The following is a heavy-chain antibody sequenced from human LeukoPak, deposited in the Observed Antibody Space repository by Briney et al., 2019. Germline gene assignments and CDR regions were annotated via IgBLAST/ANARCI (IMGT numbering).Heavy chain of an antibody. V-gene: IGHV3-30*18. CDR2: ISYDGNNK. CDR3: AKVVIVAAIFDYFDY. Sequence: PGGSLRLSCAASGFTFSSYGMHWVRQAPGKGLEWVAFISYDGNNKYYADSVKGRFTISRDNSKNTLYLQMNSLRAEDSAVYYCAKVVIVAAIFDYFDYWGQGTLVTVSS. J-gene: IGHJ4*02. D-gene: IGHD5-12*01. CDR1: GFTFSSYG.